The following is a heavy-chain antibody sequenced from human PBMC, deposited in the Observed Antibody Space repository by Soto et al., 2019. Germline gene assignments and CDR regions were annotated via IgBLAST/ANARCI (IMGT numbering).Heavy chain of an antibody. CDR3: ARKRNYEXXXXYYFPGGMDV. CDR2: IDWDDDK. J-gene: IGHJ6*02. CDR1: GFSLSTSGMC. Sequence: SGPTLVNPTQTLTLTCTFSGFSLSTSGMCVSWIRQPPGKALEWLALIDWDDDKYYSTSLKTRLTIPKDTAKNQVVLTMTNMDPVDTATKYCARKRNYEXXXXYYFPGGMDVWGQGTTVTVSS. V-gene: IGHV2-70*01. D-gene: IGHD1-7*01.